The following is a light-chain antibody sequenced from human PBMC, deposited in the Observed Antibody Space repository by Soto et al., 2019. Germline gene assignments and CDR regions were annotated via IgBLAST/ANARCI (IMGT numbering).Light chain of an antibody. CDR3: AAWDDSLNGLYV. Sequence: QSVLTQPPSASGTPGQRVTISCSGSSSNIGSNTVSWYQQLPGTAPKLLIYSNNRRPSGVPERLSGSNSGTSASLAISGLQSEDEADYYCAAWDDSLNGLYVFGTGTKVTVL. J-gene: IGLJ1*01. CDR2: SNN. V-gene: IGLV1-44*01. CDR1: SSNIGSNT.